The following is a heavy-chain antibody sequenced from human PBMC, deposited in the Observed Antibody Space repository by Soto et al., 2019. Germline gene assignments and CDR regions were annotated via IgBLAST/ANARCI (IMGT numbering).Heavy chain of an antibody. D-gene: IGHD3-3*01. CDR3: ARDGDTAGDL. J-gene: IGHJ5*02. V-gene: IGHV4-4*07. CDR2: FYSTESR. CDR1: GASFTGCS. Sequence: QVQLQESGPGLVKPSETLSLTCTVSGASFTGCSWSWIRQPAGKGLEWIGRFYSTESRIYNPNLTSRVTISVDTSKNELSLKVASVTAADTAVYYCARDGDTAGDLWGQGTLVTGSS.